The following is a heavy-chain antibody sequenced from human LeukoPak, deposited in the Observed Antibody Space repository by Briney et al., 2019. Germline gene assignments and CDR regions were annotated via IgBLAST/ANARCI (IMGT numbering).Heavy chain of an antibody. CDR2: ISSSSSYI. CDR3: ARDGGDYDILTGYGY. D-gene: IGHD3-9*01. CDR1: GFTFSSFA. Sequence: GASLRLSCAASGFTFSSFAMSWVRRAPGKGLEWVSSISSSSSYIYYADSVKGRFTISRDNAKNSLYLQMNSLRAEDTAVYYCARDGGDYDILTGYGYWGQGTLVTVSS. V-gene: IGHV3-21*01. J-gene: IGHJ4*02.